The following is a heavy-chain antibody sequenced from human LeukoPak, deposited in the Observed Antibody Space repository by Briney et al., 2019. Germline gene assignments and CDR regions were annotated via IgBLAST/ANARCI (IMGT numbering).Heavy chain of an antibody. J-gene: IGHJ4*02. CDR2: ISAYNGNT. V-gene: IGHV1-18*01. Sequence: ASVKVSCKASGYTFTSYGISWVRQAPGQGLEWMGWISAYNGNTNYAQKLQGRVTMTTDTSTSTAYMELRSLRSDDTAVYYCARDLRRYDSSGYYYYWGQGTPVTVSS. D-gene: IGHD3-22*01. CDR3: ARDLRRYDSSGYYYY. CDR1: GYTFTSYG.